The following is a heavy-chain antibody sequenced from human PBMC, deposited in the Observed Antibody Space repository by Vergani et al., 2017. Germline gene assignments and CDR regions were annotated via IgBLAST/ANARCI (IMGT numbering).Heavy chain of an antibody. CDR1: GFSFGDYA. CDR2: IRNKAYGGTT. CDR3: AKDVGGCNSISCSYYMDV. J-gene: IGHJ6*03. V-gene: IGHV3-49*04. Sequence: EVQLVESGGGLVPPGRSLRLSCAASGFSFGDYAMTWVRQAPGKGLEWVAFIRNKAYGGTTEYAASVKGRFTISRDNSQNTVNLQMNSLRVDDTAVYYCAKDVGGCNSISCSYYMDVWGKGTTVTV. D-gene: IGHD2/OR15-2a*01.